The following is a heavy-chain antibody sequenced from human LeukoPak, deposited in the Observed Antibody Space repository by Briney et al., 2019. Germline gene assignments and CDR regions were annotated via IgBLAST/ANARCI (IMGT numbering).Heavy chain of an antibody. Sequence: GSLRLYCTASGLIFRNYAMTWVRQAPRKGLEWVSTISGDGTETFYADSVKGRFTISRDNSKNTHYLQMSSLRAEDTGIYYCAKGGHYSLFDYWGQGTLVTVSS. J-gene: IGHJ4*02. CDR3: AKGGHYSLFDY. CDR2: ISGDGTET. CDR1: GLIFRNYA. D-gene: IGHD4-11*01. V-gene: IGHV3-23*01.